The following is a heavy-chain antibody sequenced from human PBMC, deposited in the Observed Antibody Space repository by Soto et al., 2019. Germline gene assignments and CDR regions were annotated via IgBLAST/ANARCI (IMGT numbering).Heavy chain of an antibody. Sequence: SVKVSCKASGGTFSSYAISWVRQAPGQGLEWMGGIIPIFGTANYAQKFQGRVTITADESTSTAYMELSSLRSEDTAVYYCARSSTNYYDSSGVPGVDYWGQGTLVTVSS. D-gene: IGHD3-22*01. CDR1: GGTFSSYA. CDR3: ARSSTNYYDSSGVPGVDY. J-gene: IGHJ4*02. CDR2: IIPIFGTA. V-gene: IGHV1-69*13.